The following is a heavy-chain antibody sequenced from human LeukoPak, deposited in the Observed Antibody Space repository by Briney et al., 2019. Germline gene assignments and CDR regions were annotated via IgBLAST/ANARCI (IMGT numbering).Heavy chain of an antibody. CDR1: GFTFTNAW. CDR3: ARQFTSLEHNWFDP. V-gene: IGHV4-34*01. J-gene: IGHJ5*02. Sequence: KPGGSLRLSCAASGFTFTNAWMSWVRQPPGKGLEWIGEINHSGSTNYNPSLKSRVTISVDTSKNQFSLKLSSVTAADTAVYYCARQFTSLEHNWFDPWGQGTLVTVSS. D-gene: IGHD3-16*01. CDR2: INHSGST.